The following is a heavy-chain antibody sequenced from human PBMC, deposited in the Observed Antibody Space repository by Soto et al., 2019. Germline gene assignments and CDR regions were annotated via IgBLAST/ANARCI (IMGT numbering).Heavy chain of an antibody. CDR1: GFTFSSYG. V-gene: IGHV3-33*01. CDR2: IWYDGSNK. D-gene: IGHD5-18*01. Sequence: QVQLVESGGGVVQPGRSLRLSCAASGFTFSSYGMHWVRQAPGKGLEWVAVIWYDGSNKYYADSVKGRFTISRDNSKNTRYLQMNSLRAEDTAVYYCARDGQCGYSYGCLDYWGQGTLVTVSS. J-gene: IGHJ4*02. CDR3: ARDGQCGYSYGCLDY.